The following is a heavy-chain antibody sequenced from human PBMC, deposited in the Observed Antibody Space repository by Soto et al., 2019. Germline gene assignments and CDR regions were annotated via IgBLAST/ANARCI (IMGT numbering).Heavy chain of an antibody. J-gene: IGHJ4*02. Sequence: EVQLVESGGCLVQPGGSLRLSCAASGFTFSTHSMNWVRQAPGKGLEWISYITSSSGTMYADSVKGRFTISRDNAKNSLYLQMNSLRAEDTAVYFCVGEVGFQLIYWGQGTLVTVSS. CDR2: ITSSSGTM. D-gene: IGHD2-2*01. V-gene: IGHV3-48*01. CDR1: GFTFSTHS. CDR3: VGEVGFQLIY.